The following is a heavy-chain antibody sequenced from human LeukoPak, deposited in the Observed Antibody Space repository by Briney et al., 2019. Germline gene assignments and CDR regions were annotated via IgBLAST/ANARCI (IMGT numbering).Heavy chain of an antibody. CDR1: GGTFSSYA. D-gene: IGHD2-8*01. V-gene: IGHV1-69*13. CDR2: IIPIFGTA. CDR3: AAGGNGYYYYYGMDV. J-gene: IGHJ6*02. Sequence: ASVKVSCKASGGTFSSYAISWVRQAPGQGLEWMGGIIPIFGTANYAQKFQGRVTITADESTSTAYMELSSLRSEDTAVYYCAAGGNGYYYYYGMDVWGQGTTVTVSS.